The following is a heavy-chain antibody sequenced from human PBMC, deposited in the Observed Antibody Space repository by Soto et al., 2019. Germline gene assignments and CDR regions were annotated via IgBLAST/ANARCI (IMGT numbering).Heavy chain of an antibody. CDR2: IYHTGST. CDR3: AAELGTTHYFDF. J-gene: IGHJ4*02. CDR1: GDPVSSGSYY. Sequence: SETLSLTCSVSGDPVSSGSYYWTWVRQHPVKGLEWIGYIYHTGSTYYNPSLQSRLIMSIDTSKNQFSLHLYSVTAADTAVYFCAAELGTTHYFDFWGQGSLVTVSS. D-gene: IGHD7-27*01. V-gene: IGHV4-31*03.